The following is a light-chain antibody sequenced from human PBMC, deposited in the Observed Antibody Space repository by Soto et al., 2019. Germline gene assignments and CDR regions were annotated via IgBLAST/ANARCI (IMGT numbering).Light chain of an antibody. CDR1: QSVSSSY. V-gene: IGKV3-20*01. CDR2: GAS. J-gene: IGKJ1*01. Sequence: EIVLTQSPGTLSLSPGERATLSCRASQSVSSSYLAWYQQKPGQAPRLLIYGASSRATGIPDRFSGSGSGTDFTLTISRLEPEDFATYYCQQYTNYPWTFGQGTKVEIK. CDR3: QQYTNYPWT.